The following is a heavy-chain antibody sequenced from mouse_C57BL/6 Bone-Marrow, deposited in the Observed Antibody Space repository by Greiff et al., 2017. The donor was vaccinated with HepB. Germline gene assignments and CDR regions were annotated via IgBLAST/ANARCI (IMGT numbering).Heavy chain of an antibody. Sequence: QVQLKEPGAELVKPGASVKLSCKASGYTFNSYWMHWVKQRPGQGLEWIGMIHPNSGSTNYNEKFKSKATLTVDKSSSTAYMQLSSLTSEDSAVYYCARNPFFAYWGQGTLVTVSA. CDR2: IHPNSGST. J-gene: IGHJ3*01. CDR1: GYTFNSYW. V-gene: IGHV1-64*01. CDR3: ARNPFFAY.